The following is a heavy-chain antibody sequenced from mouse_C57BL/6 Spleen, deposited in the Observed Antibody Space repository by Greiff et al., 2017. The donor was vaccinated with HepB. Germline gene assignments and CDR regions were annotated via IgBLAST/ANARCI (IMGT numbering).Heavy chain of an antibody. J-gene: IGHJ2*01. CDR2: IDPSDSYT. D-gene: IGHD1-1*01. V-gene: IGHV1-69*01. CDR1: GYTFTSYW. CDR3: ARCYYGSSLLDY. Sequence: QVHVKQPGAELVMPGASVKLSCKASGYTFTSYWMHWVKQRPGQGLEWIGEIDPSDSYTNYNQKFKGKSTLTVDESSSTAYMQLSSLTSEDSAVYYCARCYYGSSLLDYWGQGTTLTVSS.